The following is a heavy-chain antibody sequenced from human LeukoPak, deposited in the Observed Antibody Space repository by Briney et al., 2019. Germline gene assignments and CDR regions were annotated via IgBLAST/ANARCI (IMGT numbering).Heavy chain of an antibody. CDR1: GGSISSSSYY. Sequence: KSSETLSLTCTVSGGSISSSSYYWSWIRQPPGKGLEWIGSIYYSGSTYYNPSLKSRVTISVDTSKNQFSLKLSSVTAADTAVYYCARMRKRVVPAAGFDYWGQGTLVTVSS. CDR3: ARMRKRVVPAAGFDY. CDR2: IYYSGST. V-gene: IGHV4-39*01. D-gene: IGHD2-2*01. J-gene: IGHJ4*02.